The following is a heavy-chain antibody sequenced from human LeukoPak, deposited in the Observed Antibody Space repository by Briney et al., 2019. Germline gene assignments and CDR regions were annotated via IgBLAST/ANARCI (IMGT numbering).Heavy chain of an antibody. J-gene: IGHJ4*02. CDR2: ISSSSSYI. D-gene: IGHD6-19*01. CDR3: ARDPAIAVAG. V-gene: IGHV3-21*01. Sequence: KPGGSLRLSCAASGFTFSSYSMNWVRQAPGKGLEWVSSISSSSSYIYYADSVKGRFTISRDNAKNSLYLQMNTLRAEDTAVYYCARDPAIAVAGWGQGTLVTVSS. CDR1: GFTFSSYS.